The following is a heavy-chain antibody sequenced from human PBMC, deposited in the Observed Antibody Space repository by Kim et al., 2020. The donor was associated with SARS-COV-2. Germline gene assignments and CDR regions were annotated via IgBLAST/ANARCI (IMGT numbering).Heavy chain of an antibody. J-gene: IGHJ6*02. V-gene: IGHV3-30*18. D-gene: IGHD7-27*01. CDR1: GFTFSSYG. CDR2: ISYDGSNK. Sequence: GGSLRLSCAASGFTFSSYGMHWVRQAPGKGLEWVAVISYDGSNKYYADSVKGRFTISRDNSKNTLYLQMNSLRAEDTAVYYCAKDQGPADTGPSTYYYYYGMDVWGQGTTVTVSS. CDR3: AKDQGPADTGPSTYYYYYGMDV.